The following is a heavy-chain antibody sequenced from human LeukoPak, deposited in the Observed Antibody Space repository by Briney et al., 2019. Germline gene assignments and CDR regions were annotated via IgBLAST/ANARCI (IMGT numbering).Heavy chain of an antibody. CDR1: GGSISSSNW. J-gene: IGHJ4*02. CDR3: AILPTGYCSGGSCYRDY. D-gene: IGHD2-15*01. CDR2: IYHSGST. Sequence: SETLSLTCAVSGGSISSSNWWSWVRQPPGKGLEWIGEIYHSGSTNYNPSLKSRVTISVDKSKNQSSLKLSSVTAADTAVYYCAILPTGYCSGGSCYRDYWGQGTLVTVSS. V-gene: IGHV4-4*02.